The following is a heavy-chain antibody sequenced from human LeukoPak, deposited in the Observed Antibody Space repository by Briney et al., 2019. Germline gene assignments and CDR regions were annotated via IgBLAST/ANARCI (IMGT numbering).Heavy chain of an antibody. J-gene: IGHJ3*02. D-gene: IGHD3-22*01. CDR2: IYTSGSI. CDR1: GGSISSGSYY. CDR3: ARESGGAYYYDSSGYFYDAFDI. V-gene: IGHV4-61*02. Sequence: SETLSLTCTVSGGSISSGSYYWSWIRQPAGKGLEWIGRIYTSGSINYNPSLKSRVTISVDTSKNQFSLKLSSVTAADTAVYYCARESGGAYYYDSSGYFYDAFDIWGQGTMVTVSS.